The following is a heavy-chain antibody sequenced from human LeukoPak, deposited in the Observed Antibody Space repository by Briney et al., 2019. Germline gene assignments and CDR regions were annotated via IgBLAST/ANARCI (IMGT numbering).Heavy chain of an antibody. CDR3: ARVLRNYYDSSGYGAFDI. V-gene: IGHV1-69*05. J-gene: IGHJ3*02. CDR1: GGTFTNYG. Sequence: ASVRVSCKASGGTFTNYGNSWVRQAPGQGLEWMGGIIPIFGTANYAQKFQGRVTITTDESTSTAYMELSSLRSEDTAVYYCARVLRNYYDSSGYGAFDIWGQGTMVTVSS. D-gene: IGHD3-22*01. CDR2: IIPIFGTA.